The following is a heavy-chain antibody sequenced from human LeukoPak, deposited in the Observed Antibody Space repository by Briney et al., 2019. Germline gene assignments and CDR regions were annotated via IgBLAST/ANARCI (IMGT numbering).Heavy chain of an antibody. D-gene: IGHD5-18*01. Sequence: ASVKVSCKASGGTFSSYAISWVRQAPGQGLEWMGRIIPILGIANYAQKFQGRVTITADKSTSTAYMELSSLRSEDTAVYYCARADTAMAFGYWGQGTLVTVSS. CDR3: ARADTAMAFGY. CDR1: GGTFSSYA. J-gene: IGHJ4*02. CDR2: IIPILGIA. V-gene: IGHV1-69*04.